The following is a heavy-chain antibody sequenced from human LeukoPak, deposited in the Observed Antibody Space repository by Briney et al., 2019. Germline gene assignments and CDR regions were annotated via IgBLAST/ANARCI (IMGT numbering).Heavy chain of an antibody. CDR2: IRYDGSNK. J-gene: IGHJ1*01. CDR3: ARALYYNFWSGYYPEYFQH. Sequence: GGSLRLSCAASGFTFSSYGMHWVRQAPGKGLEWVAFIRYDGSNKYYADSVKGRFTISRDNSKNTLYLQMNSLRAEDTAVYYCARALYYNFWSGYYPEYFQHWGQGTLVTVSS. D-gene: IGHD3-3*01. V-gene: IGHV3-30*02. CDR1: GFTFSSYG.